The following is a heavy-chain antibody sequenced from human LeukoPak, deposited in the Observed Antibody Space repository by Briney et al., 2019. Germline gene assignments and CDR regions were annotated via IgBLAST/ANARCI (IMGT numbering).Heavy chain of an antibody. V-gene: IGHV5-51*01. CDR1: GYSFTSYW. CDR3: GRHEGYCNNGVCPNWFDP. Sequence: GESLKISCKGSGYSFTSYWIGWVRQMPGKGLEWMGIIYPGGSDTRYSPSFQGQVTISADKSISTAYLQWSSLKASDTAMYYCGRHEGYCNNGVCPNWFDPWGQGTLVTVSS. J-gene: IGHJ5*02. D-gene: IGHD2-8*01. CDR2: IYPGGSDT.